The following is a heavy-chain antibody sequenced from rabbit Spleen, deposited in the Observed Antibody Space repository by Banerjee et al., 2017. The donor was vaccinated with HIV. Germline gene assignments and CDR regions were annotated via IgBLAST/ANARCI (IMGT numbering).Heavy chain of an antibody. J-gene: IGHJ6*01. CDR1: GFSFSNKAV. CDR3: ARDSGSSFSSYGMDL. V-gene: IGHV1S45*01. CDR2: INAITGKA. D-gene: IGHD8-1*01. Sequence: QEQLVESGGGLVKPGASLTLICTASGFSFSNKAVMCWVRQAPGKGLEWIACINAITGKAVYASWAKGRFPFSKTSSTTVTLQMTSLTAADTATYFCARDSGSSFSSYGMDLWGPGTLVTVS.